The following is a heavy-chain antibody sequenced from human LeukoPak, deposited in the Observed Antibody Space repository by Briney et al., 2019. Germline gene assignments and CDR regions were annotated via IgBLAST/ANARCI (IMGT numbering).Heavy chain of an antibody. CDR3: TRVGYIDEGIDY. CDR1: GFTFSTYW. J-gene: IGHJ4*02. V-gene: IGHV3-7*04. D-gene: IGHD5-24*01. CDR2: IKQDGNEK. Sequence: PGGSLRLSCAASGFTFSTYWMNWVRQAPGKGLEWVANIKQDGNEKYYVDSVKGRFTISRDNAKNSLYLQMNSLRAEDTAIYYCTRVGYIDEGIDYWGQGTLVTVSS.